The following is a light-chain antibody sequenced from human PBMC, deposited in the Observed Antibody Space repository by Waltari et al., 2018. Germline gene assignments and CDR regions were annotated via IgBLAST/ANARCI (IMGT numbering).Light chain of an antibody. Sequence: EIVMTQSPATLSVSPGEGATLSCRASQSVGSNLAWYQQKPGQAPTLLIYDAFTRATGIPARFSGSWPGTEFTLTISSLQSEDFAVYYCQQYNKWPFTFGPGTKVEIK. CDR1: QSVGSN. J-gene: IGKJ3*01. CDR2: DAF. V-gene: IGKV3-15*01. CDR3: QQYNKWPFT.